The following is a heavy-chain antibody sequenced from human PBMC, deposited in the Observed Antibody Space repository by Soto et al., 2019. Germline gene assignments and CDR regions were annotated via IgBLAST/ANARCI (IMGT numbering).Heavy chain of an antibody. J-gene: IGHJ4*02. CDR1: GFTFSDYY. CDR2: ISGNSRYI. Sequence: QVQLVESGGGLVKPGGSLRLSCATSGFTFSDYYMTWIRQAPGEGLESLSYISGNSRYIEYADSVRGRFTISRDNAQNSLFLQMDSLRVEDTAVYYCTRDPRLGDYWGQGTLVTVSS. CDR3: TRDPRLGDY. D-gene: IGHD3-16*01. V-gene: IGHV3-11*05.